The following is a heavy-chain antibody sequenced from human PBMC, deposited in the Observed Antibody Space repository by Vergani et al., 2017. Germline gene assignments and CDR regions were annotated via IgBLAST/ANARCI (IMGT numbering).Heavy chain of an antibody. Sequence: QVQLQQWGAGLLKPSETLSLTCAVYGGSFSGYYWSWIRQPPGKGLEWIGEINHSGSTNYNPSLKSRVTISVDTSKNQFSLKLSSVTAADTAVYYCARHQEGGWFDPWGQGTWSPSPQ. J-gene: IGHJ5*02. CDR2: INHSGST. CDR3: ARHQEGGWFDP. CDR1: GGSFSGYY. D-gene: IGHD3-16*01. V-gene: IGHV4-34*01.